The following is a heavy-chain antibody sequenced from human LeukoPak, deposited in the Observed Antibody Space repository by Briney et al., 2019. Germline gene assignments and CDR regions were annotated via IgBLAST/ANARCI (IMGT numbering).Heavy chain of an antibody. V-gene: IGHV3-21*01. CDR2: ISSSSTYI. J-gene: IGHJ4*02. D-gene: IGHD1-26*01. CDR3: ARVRVGATGGDFDY. CDR1: GLTFSTYS. Sequence: GGSLRLSCAASGLTFSTYSMNWVRQAPGKGLEWVSSISSSSTYIYYADSVKGRFTISRDNAKNSLYLQMNSLRAEDTAVYYCARVRVGATGGDFDYWGQGTLATVSS.